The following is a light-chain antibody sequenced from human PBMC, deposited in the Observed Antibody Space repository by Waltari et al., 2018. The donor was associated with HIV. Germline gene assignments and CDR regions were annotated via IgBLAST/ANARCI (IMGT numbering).Light chain of an antibody. Sequence: QSVLTQPHSASGTPGQSVTISCSGSSSNIGSNSGNWYQVLPGTTPKLLIYRNNRRPSGIPDRFSGSRSGTSASLAISGLRSEDEADYYCAAWDNSLIWVFGGGTKLTVL. CDR3: AAWDNSLIWV. CDR2: RNN. J-gene: IGLJ3*02. V-gene: IGLV1-47*01. CDR1: SSNIGSNS.